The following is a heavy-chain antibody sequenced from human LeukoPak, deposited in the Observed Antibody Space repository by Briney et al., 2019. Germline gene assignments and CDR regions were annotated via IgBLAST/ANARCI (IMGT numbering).Heavy chain of an antibody. CDR3: ARLGSTSPGNWYKLFGQ. V-gene: IGHV3-23*01. Sequence: GGSLGLSCAASGFTFSSYAMSWVRQAPGKGLEWVSAISGSGGSTYYADSVKGRFSISRDNAKNSLYLQMNSLRVEDTAVYYCARLGSTSPGNWYKLFGQWGQGSLVTVSS. J-gene: IGHJ4*02. CDR2: ISGSGGST. D-gene: IGHD2-2*01. CDR1: GFTFSSYA.